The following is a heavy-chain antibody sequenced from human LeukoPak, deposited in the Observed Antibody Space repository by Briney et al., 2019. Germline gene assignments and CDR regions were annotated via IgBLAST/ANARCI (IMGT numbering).Heavy chain of an antibody. CDR1: GYTLTELS. V-gene: IGHV1-24*01. CDR2: FDPEKGET. Sequence: GASVKVSCKVSGYTLTELSMHWVRQAPGKGFEWMGRFDPEKGETIYAQKFQGRVTMTEDTSTDTAYMELSRLRSDDTAVYYCARGRHIAVADYYSDYWGQGTLVTVSS. D-gene: IGHD6-19*01. CDR3: ARGRHIAVADYYSDY. J-gene: IGHJ4*02.